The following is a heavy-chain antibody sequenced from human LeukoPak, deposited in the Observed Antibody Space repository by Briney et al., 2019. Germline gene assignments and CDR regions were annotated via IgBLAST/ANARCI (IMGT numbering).Heavy chain of an antibody. CDR3: ARDPHCGSTSCQLYFDY. CDR1: GFTFTSYA. CDR2: ISSDGGAT. V-gene: IGHV3-64*02. J-gene: IGHJ4*02. D-gene: IGHD2-2*01. Sequence: GGSLRLSCAASGFTFTSYAMHWVRQAPGKGLEYVSAISSDGGATYYADSVKGRFTISRDNSKKTVHLQMDSLRGEDMAVYYCARDPHCGSTSCQLYFDYWGQGTLVTVSS.